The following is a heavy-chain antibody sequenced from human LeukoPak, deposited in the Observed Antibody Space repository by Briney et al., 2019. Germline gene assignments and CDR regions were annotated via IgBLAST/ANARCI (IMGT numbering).Heavy chain of an antibody. D-gene: IGHD6-19*01. Sequence: SETLSLTCAVSGGSISSSNWWSWVRQPPGKGLEWIGEIYHSGSTNYNPSLKSRVTISVDKSKNQFSLKLSSVTAADTAVYYCARGEQQWLVTWGFHDYWGQGTLVTVSS. V-gene: IGHV4-4*02. J-gene: IGHJ4*02. CDR2: IYHSGST. CDR3: ARGEQQWLVTWGFHDY. CDR1: GGSISSSNW.